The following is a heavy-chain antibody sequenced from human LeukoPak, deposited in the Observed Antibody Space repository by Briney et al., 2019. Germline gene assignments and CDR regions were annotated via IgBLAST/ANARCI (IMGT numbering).Heavy chain of an antibody. V-gene: IGHV1-18*01. Sequence: GASVKVSCKASGYTFTSYGISWVRQAPGQGLEWMGWISAYNGNTNYAQKLQGRVTMTTDTSTSTAYMELRSPRSDDTAVYYCARVPIYGSGSYWSYWGQGTLVTVSS. D-gene: IGHD3-10*01. CDR2: ISAYNGNT. CDR3: ARVPIYGSGSYWSY. J-gene: IGHJ4*02. CDR1: GYTFTSYG.